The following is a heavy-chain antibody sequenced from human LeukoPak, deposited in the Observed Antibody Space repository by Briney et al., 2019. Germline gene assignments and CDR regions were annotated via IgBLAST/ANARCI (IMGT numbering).Heavy chain of an antibody. V-gene: IGHV3-74*01. D-gene: IGHD5-12*01. CDR2: IKPDGSDT. CDR3: AREWIVAGTFDY. Sequence: GGSLRLSCGASGFTFTTHWIHWVRQAPGKGLVWVSRIKPDGSDTNYADSVKGRFTISRDNAKNSLYLQMNSLRAEDTAVYYCAREWIVAGTFDYWGQGTLVTVSS. J-gene: IGHJ4*02. CDR1: GFTFTTHW.